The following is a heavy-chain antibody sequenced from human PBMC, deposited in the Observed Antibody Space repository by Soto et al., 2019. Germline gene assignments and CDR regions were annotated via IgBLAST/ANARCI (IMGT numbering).Heavy chain of an antibody. Sequence: SETLSLTCTVSGGSIGSSSYYWGWIRQPPGKGLEWIGSIYYSGSTYYNPSLKSRVTISVDTSKNQFSLKLSSVTAADTAVYYCAAPPYCSGGSCYYDRFDPWGQGTLVTVSS. J-gene: IGHJ5*02. V-gene: IGHV4-39*01. D-gene: IGHD2-15*01. CDR2: IYYSGST. CDR3: AAPPYCSGGSCYYDRFDP. CDR1: GGSIGSSSYY.